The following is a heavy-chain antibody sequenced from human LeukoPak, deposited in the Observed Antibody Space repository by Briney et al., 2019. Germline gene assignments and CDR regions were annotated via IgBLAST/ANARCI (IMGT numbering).Heavy chain of an antibody. CDR3: ARGVGWFDP. D-gene: IGHD2-2*01. J-gene: IGHJ5*02. V-gene: IGHV3-7*05. Sequence: GGSLRLSCEASGFTFSSYWMSWVRQAPGKGLEWVANVKLDGSETYYVDSVKGRFTISRDNAKNSLYLQMNSLRAEDTAVYYCARGVGWFDPWGQGTLVTVSS. CDR1: GFTFSSYW. CDR2: VKLDGSET.